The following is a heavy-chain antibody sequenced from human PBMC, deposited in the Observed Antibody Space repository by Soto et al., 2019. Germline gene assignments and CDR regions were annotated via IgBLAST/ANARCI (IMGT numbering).Heavy chain of an antibody. D-gene: IGHD3-22*01. J-gene: IGHJ3*02. V-gene: IGHV3-64*01. CDR3: ARHSSGYSYAFDI. CDR2: ISSNGGST. CDR1: GFTFSSYA. Sequence: PGGSLRLSCAASGFTFSSYAMHWVRQAPGKGLEYVSAISSNGGSTYYANSVKGRFTISRDNSKNTLYLQMGSLRAEDMAVYYFARHSSGYSYAFDIWGQGTRVTVSS.